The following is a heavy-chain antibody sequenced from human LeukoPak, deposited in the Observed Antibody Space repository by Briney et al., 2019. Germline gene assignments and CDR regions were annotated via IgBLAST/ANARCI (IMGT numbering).Heavy chain of an antibody. D-gene: IGHD3/OR15-3a*01. Sequence: SVKVSCKASGGTFTNYGFNWRRLVPGDGLEWMGRVVPMYGGSYYSPKFEGRVTITADKSTDTTYMELTSLRSEDTALYYCARTFLDVVKGDQNYFDFWGQGTLVTVSS. CDR1: GGTFTNYG. J-gene: IGHJ4*02. CDR2: VVPMYGGS. CDR3: ARTFLDVVKGDQNYFDF. V-gene: IGHV1-69*04.